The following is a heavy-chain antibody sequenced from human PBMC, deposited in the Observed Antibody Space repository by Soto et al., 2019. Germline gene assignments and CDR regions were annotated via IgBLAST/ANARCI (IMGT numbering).Heavy chain of an antibody. J-gene: IGHJ4*02. CDR3: ARHGNIVATIPAAFDY. D-gene: IGHD5-12*01. CDR2: IYYSGST. V-gene: IGHV4-59*08. CDR1: GGSISSYY. Sequence: SETLSLTCTVSGGSISSYYWSWIRQPPGKGLEWIGYIYYSGSTNYNPSLKSRVTISVDTSKNQFSLKLSSVTAADTAVYYCARHGNIVATIPAAFDYWGQGTRVTVSS.